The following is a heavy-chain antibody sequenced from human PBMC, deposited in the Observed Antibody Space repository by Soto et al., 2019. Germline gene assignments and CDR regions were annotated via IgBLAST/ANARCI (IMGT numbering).Heavy chain of an antibody. V-gene: IGHV3-53*01. D-gene: IGHD3-22*01. CDR1: GFTVSSNY. CDR3: ARDRVESGYPEYFQH. CDR2: IYSGGST. J-gene: IGHJ1*01. Sequence: EVQLVESGGGLIQPGGSLRLSCAASGFTVSSNYMSWVRQAPGKGLEWVSVIYSGGSTYYADSVKGRFTISRDNSKNTRYLQMNSLRAEDTGVYYCARDRVESGYPEYFQHWGQGTLVTVSS.